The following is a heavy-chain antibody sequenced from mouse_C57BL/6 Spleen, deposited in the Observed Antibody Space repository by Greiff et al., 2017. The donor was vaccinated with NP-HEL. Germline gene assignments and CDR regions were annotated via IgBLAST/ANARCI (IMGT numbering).Heavy chain of an antibody. CDR1: GYTFTSYW. J-gene: IGHJ1*03. V-gene: IGHV1-55*01. CDR3: ARCPTGYFDV. CDR2: IYPGSGST. D-gene: IGHD1-1*01. Sequence: VQLQQSGAELVKPGASVKMSCKASGYTFTSYWITWVKQRPGQGLEWIGDIYPGSGSTNYNEKFKSKATLTVDTSSSTAYMQLSSLTSEDSAVYYCARCPTGYFDVWGTGTTVTVSS.